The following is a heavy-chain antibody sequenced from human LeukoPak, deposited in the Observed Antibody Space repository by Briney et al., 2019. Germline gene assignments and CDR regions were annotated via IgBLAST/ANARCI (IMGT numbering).Heavy chain of an antibody. V-gene: IGHV4-34*01. Sequence: PSETLSLTCAVYGGSFSGYYWSWIRQPPGKGLEWIGEINHSGSTNYNPSLKSRVTISVDRSKNQFSLKLSSVTAADTAVYYCAGKGATVTSSVSWFDPWGQGTLVTVSS. J-gene: IGHJ5*02. CDR3: AGKGATVTSSVSWFDP. D-gene: IGHD4-17*01. CDR2: INHSGST. CDR1: GGSFSGYY.